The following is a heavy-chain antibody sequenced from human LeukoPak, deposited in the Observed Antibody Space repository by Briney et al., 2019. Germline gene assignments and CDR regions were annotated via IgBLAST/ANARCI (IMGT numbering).Heavy chain of an antibody. CDR1: GFTLSSYW. CDR2: IKQDGSEK. Sequence: GGSLRLSCAASGFTLSSYWMSWVRQAPGKGLEWVANIKQDGSEKYYVDSVKGRFTISRDNAKNSLYLQMNSLRAEDTAVYYCARDSFTSCYDYWGQGTLVTVSS. J-gene: IGHJ4*02. V-gene: IGHV3-7*01. CDR3: ARDSFTSCYDY. D-gene: IGHD2-2*01.